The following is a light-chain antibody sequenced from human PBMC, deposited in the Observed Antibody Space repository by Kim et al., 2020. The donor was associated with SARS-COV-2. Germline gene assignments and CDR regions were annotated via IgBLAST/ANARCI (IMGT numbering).Light chain of an antibody. CDR3: CSYAKSRTLSWV. CDR1: SSDVGNYNL. V-gene: IGLV2-23*02. CDR2: EVS. Sequence: QSALTQPASVSGSPGQSITISCTGTSSDVGNYNLVSWYQQHPGKVPKLIIYEVSQRPSGVSNRFSASKSGNTASLTISGLQAEDEADYYCCSYAKSRTLSWVFGGGTKVTVL. J-gene: IGLJ3*02.